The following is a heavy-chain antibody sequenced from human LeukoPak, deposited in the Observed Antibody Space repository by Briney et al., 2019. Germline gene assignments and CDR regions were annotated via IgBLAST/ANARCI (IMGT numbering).Heavy chain of an antibody. J-gene: IGHJ4*02. CDR1: GSSISTVY. V-gene: IGHV4-39*01. CDR3: ARRRFGESFDY. D-gene: IGHD3-10*01. Sequence: SETLSLTCTVYGSSISTVYWGWIRQPPGKGLEWIGSIYYSGSTYYNPSLTSRVTISVDTSKNQFSLKLSSVTAADTAVYYCARRRFGESFDYWGQGTLVTVSS. CDR2: IYYSGST.